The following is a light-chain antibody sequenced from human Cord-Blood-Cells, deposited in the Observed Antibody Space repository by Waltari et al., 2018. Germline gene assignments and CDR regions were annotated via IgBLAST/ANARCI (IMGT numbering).Light chain of an antibody. V-gene: IGKV1-13*02. J-gene: IGKJ4*01. Sequence: AIQLTQSPSSLSASVGDRVTITCRASQGISSALAWYQQKPGKAPKILIYDASSLESGVPSRVSGIGSGTDFTLTISSLQPEDFATYYCQQFNSYPLTFGGGTKVEIK. CDR1: QGISSA. CDR2: DAS. CDR3: QQFNSYPLT.